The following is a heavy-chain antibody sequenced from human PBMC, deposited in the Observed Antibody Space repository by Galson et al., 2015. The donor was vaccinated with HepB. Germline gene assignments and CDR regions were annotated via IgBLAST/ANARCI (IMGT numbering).Heavy chain of an antibody. J-gene: IGHJ3*02. Sequence: LSLTCTVSGGSISRKIYYWAWIRQPPGKGLEWIGSIYYSGSTNYNPSLKSRVTISADTSKNYFSLKLTSVTAADTAVYYCATHRRDYYDDAFDIWGQGTSVTVSS. CDR2: IYYSGST. CDR3: ATHRRDYYDDAFDI. D-gene: IGHD3-22*01. CDR1: GGSISRKIYY. V-gene: IGHV4-39*01.